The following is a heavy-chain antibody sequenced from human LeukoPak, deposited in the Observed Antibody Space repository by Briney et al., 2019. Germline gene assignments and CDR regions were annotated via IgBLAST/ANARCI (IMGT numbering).Heavy chain of an antibody. J-gene: IGHJ4*02. D-gene: IGHD1-7*01. CDR1: GFTFSSYA. CDR3: ARMNYVSSGWGAPFDD. V-gene: IGHV3-30-3*01. CDR2: ISYDGSNK. Sequence: PGGSLRLSCAASGFTFSSYAMHWVRQAPGKGLEWVAVISYDGSNKYYADSVKGRFTISRDNSKNTLYLQMNSLSTDDTAVYYCARMNYVSSGWGAPFDDWSQGALVTVSS.